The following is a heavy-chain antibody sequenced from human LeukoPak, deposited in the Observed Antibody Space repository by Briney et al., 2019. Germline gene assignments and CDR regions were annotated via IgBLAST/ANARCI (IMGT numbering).Heavy chain of an antibody. CDR2: IKQDGSEK. Sequence: AGGSLRLSCAASGFTLITYWMSWVRQAPGKGLEWVANIKQDGSEKYYVDSVKGRFTISRDNAKNSLYLQMNSLRAEDTAVYYCAKDSSGAFDYWGQGTLVTVSS. V-gene: IGHV3-7*03. D-gene: IGHD2-15*01. CDR3: AKDSSGAFDY. J-gene: IGHJ4*02. CDR1: GFTLITYW.